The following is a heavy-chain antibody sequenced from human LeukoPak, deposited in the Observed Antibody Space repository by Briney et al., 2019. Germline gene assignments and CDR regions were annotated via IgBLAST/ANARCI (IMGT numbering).Heavy chain of an antibody. CDR3: RAAVAGDYFDL. CDR2: IRSKADSYTT. V-gene: IGHV3-73*01. D-gene: IGHD6-19*01. Sequence: GGSLRLSCAASGFTLSGAAMHWVRQASGKGLEWLGRIRSKADSYTTAYAASVTGRFSVSRDDSKNTAYLQMNSLKTEDTAVYYCRAAVAGDYFDLWGRGTLVTVSS. CDR1: GFTLSGAA. J-gene: IGHJ2*01.